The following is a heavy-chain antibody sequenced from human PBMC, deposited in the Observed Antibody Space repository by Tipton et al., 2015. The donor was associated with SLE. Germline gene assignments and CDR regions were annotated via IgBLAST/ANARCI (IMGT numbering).Heavy chain of an antibody. Sequence: TLSLTCTVSGGSISSSAYYWGWIRQPPGKGLVWIGNIHYSGNTYCNPSLKSRVTISGDMSKNQFSLKVSSVTAADTAVYYCARLVTSFGVLNWGLGTLVTVSS. CDR1: GGSISSSAYY. V-gene: IGHV4-39*07. D-gene: IGHD3-3*01. CDR2: IHYSGNT. CDR3: ARLVTSFGVLN. J-gene: IGHJ4*02.